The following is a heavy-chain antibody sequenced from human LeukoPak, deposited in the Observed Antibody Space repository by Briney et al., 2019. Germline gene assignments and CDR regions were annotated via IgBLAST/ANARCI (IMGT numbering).Heavy chain of an antibody. V-gene: IGHV4-59*12. CDR3: ARVGHISDY. CDR1: GGSISSYY. CDR2: IYYSGST. J-gene: IGHJ4*02. D-gene: IGHD2-21*01. Sequence: SETLSLTCTVSGGSISSYYWSWIRQPPGKGLEWIGYIYYSGSTNYNPSLKSRVTISVDKSKNQFSLKLSSVTAADTAVYYCARVGHISDYWGQGTLVTVSS.